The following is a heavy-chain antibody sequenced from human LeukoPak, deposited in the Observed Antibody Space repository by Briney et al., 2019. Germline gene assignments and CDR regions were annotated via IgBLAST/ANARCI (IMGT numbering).Heavy chain of an antibody. V-gene: IGHV3-7*01. CDR2: IKEDGSEK. Sequence: GGSLRLSCAASGFTFSSYSMNWLRQAPGKGLEWLANIKEDGSEKYYVDSVKGRFTISRDNARNSLYLQMNSLRAEDTAVYYCASGRQLGYWGQGTLVTVSS. J-gene: IGHJ4*02. CDR1: GFTFSSYS. D-gene: IGHD6-13*01. CDR3: ASGRQLGY.